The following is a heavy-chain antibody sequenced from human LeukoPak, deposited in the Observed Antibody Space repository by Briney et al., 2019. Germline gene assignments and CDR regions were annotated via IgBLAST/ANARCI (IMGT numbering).Heavy chain of an antibody. Sequence: PGGSLRLSCAASGFTFSSYSMNWVRQAPGKGLEWVSYISSSSSTVYYADSVKGRFTISRDNAKNSLYLQMNSLRAEDTAVYYCASIDVVPAANEVDYWGQGTLVTVSS. D-gene: IGHD2-2*01. CDR3: ASIDVVPAANEVDY. CDR2: ISSSSSTV. J-gene: IGHJ4*02. CDR1: GFTFSSYS. V-gene: IGHV3-48*01.